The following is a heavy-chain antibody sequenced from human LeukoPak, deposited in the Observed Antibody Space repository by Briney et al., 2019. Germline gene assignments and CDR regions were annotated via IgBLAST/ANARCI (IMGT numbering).Heavy chain of an antibody. CDR1: GGSISSYY. CDR3: ARGVYIAAAQYGY. J-gene: IGHJ4*02. Sequence: PSETLSLTCTVSGGSISSYYWSWIRQPPGKGLEWIGYIYYSGSTNYDPSLKSRVTISVDTSKNQFSLKLSSVTAADTAVYYCARGVYIAAAQYGYWGQGTLVTVSS. D-gene: IGHD6-13*01. V-gene: IGHV4-59*01. CDR2: IYYSGST.